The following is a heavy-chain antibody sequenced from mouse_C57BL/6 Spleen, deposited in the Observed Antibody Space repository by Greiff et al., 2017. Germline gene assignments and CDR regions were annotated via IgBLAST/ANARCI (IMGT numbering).Heavy chain of an antibody. CDR3: ARSFYGNYAMDY. J-gene: IGHJ4*01. V-gene: IGHV1-80*01. CDR1: GYAFSSYW. CDR2: IYPGDGDT. Sequence: QVQLKQSGAELVKPGASVKISCKASGYAFSSYWMNWVKQRPGKGLEWIGQIYPGDGDTNYNGKFKGKATLTADKSSSTAYMQLSSLTSEDSAVYVCARSFYGNYAMDYWGQGTSVTVSS. D-gene: IGHD1-1*01.